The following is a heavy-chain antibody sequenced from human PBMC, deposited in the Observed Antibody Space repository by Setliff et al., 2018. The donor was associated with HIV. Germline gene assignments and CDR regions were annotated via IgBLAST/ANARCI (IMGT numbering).Heavy chain of an antibody. CDR2: ISVYNGNR. J-gene: IGHJ4*02. Sequence: ASVKVSCKASGYTFTSYGINWVRQAPGQGLEWMGWISVYNGNRDYALNFQGRVTVTTDTSASTAYMELMSLRSDDTAVYYCARGGGLKPFGYQLDYWGQGTLVTVSS. CDR3: ARGGGLKPFGYQLDY. D-gene: IGHD2-2*01. CDR1: GYTFTSYG. V-gene: IGHV1-18*01.